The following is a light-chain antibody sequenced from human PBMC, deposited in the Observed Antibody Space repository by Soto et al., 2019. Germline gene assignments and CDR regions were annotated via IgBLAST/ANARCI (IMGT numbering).Light chain of an antibody. CDR2: AAS. CDR1: QCISNW. J-gene: IGKJ3*01. Sequence: DIRMTQSPSSVSASVGDRVSITCRARQCISNWLAWYQQKPGRAPKLLIYAASSLQRGVESRFSRSGSGTDSALTISSLQPEDFPTYNCQQGSRCPFPYGPGTKVDIK. CDR3: QQGSRCPFP. V-gene: IGKV1D-12*01.